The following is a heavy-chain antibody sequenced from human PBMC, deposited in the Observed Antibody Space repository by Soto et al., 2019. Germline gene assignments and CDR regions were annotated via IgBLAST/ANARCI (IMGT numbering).Heavy chain of an antibody. J-gene: IGHJ2*01. V-gene: IGHV3-30*03. D-gene: IGHD3-16*01. CDR2: ISYDGKQT. CDR1: GVTFKDYG. Sequence: GGSLRLSCGAPGVTFKDYGMHWVRQAPGKGLEWVAVISYDGKQTYYADSVKGRFTISKDRSKRTLFLQMNSLRVDDTAVYYCARDGWGSNWYFDLWGRGTLVSVSS. CDR3: ARDGWGSNWYFDL.